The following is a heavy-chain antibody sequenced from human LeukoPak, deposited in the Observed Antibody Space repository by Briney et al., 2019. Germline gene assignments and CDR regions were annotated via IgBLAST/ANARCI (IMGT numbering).Heavy chain of an antibody. Sequence: GASVKVSCKASRYTFTGYYMHWVRQAPGQGLEWMGWINPNSGGTNYAQKFQGRVTMTRDTSISTAYMELSRLRSDDTAVYYCARDKGGYSYGFDYWGQGTLVTVSS. D-gene: IGHD5-18*01. CDR1: RYTFTGYY. CDR3: ARDKGGYSYGFDY. V-gene: IGHV1-2*02. CDR2: INPNSGGT. J-gene: IGHJ4*02.